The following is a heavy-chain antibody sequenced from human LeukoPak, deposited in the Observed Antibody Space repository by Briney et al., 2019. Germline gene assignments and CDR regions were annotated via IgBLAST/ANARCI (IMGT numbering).Heavy chain of an antibody. CDR2: IYSSGDT. CDR3: ARRDGYYFGSGSYMYYFDY. V-gene: IGHV4-59*01. D-gene: IGHD3-10*01. J-gene: IGHJ4*02. Sequence: SETLSLTCTVSGCSISNYYWSWIRQPPGKGLEWIWYIYSSGDTNYNPSLKSRVTISVETSKNQFSLKLSSVTAADTAVYYCARRDGYYFGSGSYMYYFDYWGQGTLVTVSS. CDR1: GCSISNYY.